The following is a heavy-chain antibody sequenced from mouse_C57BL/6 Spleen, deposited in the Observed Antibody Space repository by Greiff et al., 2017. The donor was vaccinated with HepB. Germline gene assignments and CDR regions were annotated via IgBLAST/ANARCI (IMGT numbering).Heavy chain of an antibody. V-gene: IGHV1-61*01. CDR1: GYTFTSYW. Sequence: QVQLQQPGAELVRPGSSVKLSCKASGYTFTSYWMDWVKQRPGQGLEWIGNIYPSDSETHYNQKFKDKATLTVDKSSSTAYMQLSSLTSEDSAVYYCARLGGCWFADWGQGTLVTVSA. CDR2: IYPSDSET. J-gene: IGHJ3*01. CDR3: ARLGGCWFAD.